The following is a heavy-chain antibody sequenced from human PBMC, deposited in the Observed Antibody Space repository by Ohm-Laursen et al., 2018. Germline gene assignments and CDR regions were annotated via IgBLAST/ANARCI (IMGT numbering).Heavy chain of an antibody. J-gene: IGHJ4*02. Sequence: SLRLSCSASEFTFSDYYMSWIRQAPGKGLEWVSYISSSGTTIYYADSVKGRFTISRDNARNSLYLQMNSLRAEDTAVYYCARDPVFYSDSGDFDYWGQGTLVTVSS. CDR1: EFTFSDYY. V-gene: IGHV3-11*01. D-gene: IGHD3-22*01. CDR2: ISSSGTTI. CDR3: ARDPVFYSDSGDFDY.